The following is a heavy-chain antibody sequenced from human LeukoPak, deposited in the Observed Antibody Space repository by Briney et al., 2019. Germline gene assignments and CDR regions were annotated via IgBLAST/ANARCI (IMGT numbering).Heavy chain of an antibody. CDR3: AVANYYGSGSYYPLGY. V-gene: IGHV1-24*01. Sequence: ASVKVSCKVSGYTLTELSIDWVRQAPGKGLEWMGGSDPEDAETIYAQKFQGRVTMTEDTSTDTAHMELSSLRSEDTAVYYCAVANYYGSGSYYPLGYWGQGTPVTVSS. J-gene: IGHJ4*02. CDR1: GYTLTELS. D-gene: IGHD3-10*01. CDR2: SDPEDAET.